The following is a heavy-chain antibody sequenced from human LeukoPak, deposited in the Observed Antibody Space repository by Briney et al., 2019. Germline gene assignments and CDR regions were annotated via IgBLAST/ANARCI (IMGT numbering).Heavy chain of an antibody. D-gene: IGHD1-7*01. CDR2: ISGSGGST. Sequence: GGSLRLSCAASGFTFSSYAMSWVRQAPGKGLEWVSAISGSGGSTYYADSVKGRFTISRDNSKNTLYLQMNSLRAEDTAVYYCAKDRTGTPFYNWFDPWGQGTLVTVSS. CDR1: GFTFSSYA. J-gene: IGHJ5*02. V-gene: IGHV3-23*01. CDR3: AKDRTGTPFYNWFDP.